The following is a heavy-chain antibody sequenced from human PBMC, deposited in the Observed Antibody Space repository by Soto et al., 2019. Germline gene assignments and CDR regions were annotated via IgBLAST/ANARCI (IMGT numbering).Heavy chain of an antibody. V-gene: IGHV3-33*01. CDR2: IWYDGSNK. Sequence: GGSLRLSCAASGFTFSSYGMHWVRQAPGKGLEWVAVIWYDGSNKYYADSVKGRFTISRDNSKNTLYLQMNSLRAEDTAVYYCARDPRGGWLVLNWFDPWGQGTLVTVSS. J-gene: IGHJ5*02. CDR1: GFTFSSYG. CDR3: ARDPRGGWLVLNWFDP. D-gene: IGHD6-19*01.